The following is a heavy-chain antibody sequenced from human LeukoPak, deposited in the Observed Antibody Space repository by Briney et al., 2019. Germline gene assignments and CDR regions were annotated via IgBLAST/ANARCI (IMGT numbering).Heavy chain of an antibody. D-gene: IGHD3-22*01. J-gene: IGHJ4*01. Sequence: GGSLRPSCAASGFTFSSYWMHWVRQPPGKGLMWVSRINGDGRITDYADSVKGRFTISRDNAKNTLYLQMNSLRAEDTAVYSCVRQYYFDSTGYLSFDYWGQGNLVTVSS. CDR1: GFTFSSYW. CDR3: VRQYYFDSTGYLSFDY. V-gene: IGHV3-74*01. CDR2: INGDGRIT.